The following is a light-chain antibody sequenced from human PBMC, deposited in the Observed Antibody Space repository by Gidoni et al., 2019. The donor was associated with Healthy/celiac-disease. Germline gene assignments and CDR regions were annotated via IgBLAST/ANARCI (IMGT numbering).Light chain of an antibody. V-gene: IGKV3-11*01. CDR1: QSVTSY. J-gene: IGKJ1*01. CDR2: DAS. CDR3: QQRSNWPPT. Sequence: EIVLTHSPATLSLSPGERATLSCRASQSVTSYIAWYQQKPGHAPRLLIYDASNRATGIPARFSGSGSGKDFTLTISRLEPEDFAVYYCQQRSNWPPTFGQGTKVEIK.